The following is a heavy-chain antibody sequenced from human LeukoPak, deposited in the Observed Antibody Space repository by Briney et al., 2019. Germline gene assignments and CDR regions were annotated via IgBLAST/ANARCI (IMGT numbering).Heavy chain of an antibody. Sequence: PSETLSLTCTVSGGSISSSSYYWSWIRQPPGKGLEWIGEINHSGSTNYNPSLKSRVTISVDTSKNQFSLKLSSVTAADTAVYYCARRYSSGWYDDWFDPWGQGTLVTVSS. D-gene: IGHD6-19*01. CDR1: GGSISSSSYY. CDR3: ARRYSSGWYDDWFDP. CDR2: INHSGST. J-gene: IGHJ5*02. V-gene: IGHV4-39*07.